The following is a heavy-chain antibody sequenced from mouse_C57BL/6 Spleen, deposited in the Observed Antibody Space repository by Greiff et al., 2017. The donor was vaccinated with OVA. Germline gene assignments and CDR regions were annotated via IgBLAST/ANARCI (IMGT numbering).Heavy chain of an antibody. J-gene: IGHJ4*01. CDR3: ARGGGNYENYAMDY. V-gene: IGHV1-19*01. CDR1: GYTFTDYY. Sequence: VHVKQSGPVLVKPGASVKMSCKASGYTFTDYYMNWVKQSHGKSLEWIGVINPYNGGTSYNQKFKGKATLTVDKSSSTAYMELNSLTSEDSAVYYCARGGGNYENYAMDYWGQGTSVTVSS. D-gene: IGHD2-1*01. CDR2: INPYNGGT.